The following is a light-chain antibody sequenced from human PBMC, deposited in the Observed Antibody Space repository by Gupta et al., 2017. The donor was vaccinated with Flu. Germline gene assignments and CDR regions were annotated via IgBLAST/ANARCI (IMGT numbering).Light chain of an antibody. CDR3: QQYGSSPKT. J-gene: IGKJ1*01. V-gene: IGKV3-20*01. CDR1: QSVSSSY. Sequence: GTLSLSPGERATLSCRASQSVSSSYLAWYQQKPGQAPRLLIYDASSRATGIPDRFSGSGSGTDFTLTISRLEPEDFAVYYCQQYGSSPKTFGQGTKVEIK. CDR2: DAS.